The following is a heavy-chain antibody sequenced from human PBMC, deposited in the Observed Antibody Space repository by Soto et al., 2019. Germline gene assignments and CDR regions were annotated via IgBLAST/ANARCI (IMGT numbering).Heavy chain of an antibody. Sequence: SGPTLVNPTETLTLTCTVSGFSLSNSRMGVTWIRQPPGKALEWLAHIFSNDEKAYSPSLKSRLSIYKDTSKNQVVLTMSNMDPMDTATYYCARMGHYFDSNNHYTIWGQRTMVNVSS. CDR1: GFSLSNSRMG. V-gene: IGHV2-26*01. J-gene: IGHJ3*02. CDR3: ARMGHYFDSNNHYTI. CDR2: IFSNDEK. D-gene: IGHD3-22*01.